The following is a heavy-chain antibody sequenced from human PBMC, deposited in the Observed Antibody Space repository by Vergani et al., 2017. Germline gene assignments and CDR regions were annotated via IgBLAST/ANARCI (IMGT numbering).Heavy chain of an antibody. CDR2: INPNSGGT. D-gene: IGHD1-26*01. CDR1: GYTFTGYY. Sequence: QVQLVQSGAEVKKPGASVKVSCKASGYTFTGYYMHWVRQAPGQGLEWMGWINPNSGGTNYAQKFQGRVTMTRDTSISTAYMELSRLRSDDTAVYYCARERVEVGGSYHLDYWGQGTLVTVSS. CDR3: ARERVEVGGSYHLDY. J-gene: IGHJ4*02. V-gene: IGHV1-2*02.